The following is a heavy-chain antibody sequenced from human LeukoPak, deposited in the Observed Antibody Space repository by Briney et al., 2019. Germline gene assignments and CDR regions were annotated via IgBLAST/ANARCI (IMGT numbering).Heavy chain of an antibody. CDR3: ASWGAGGNS. V-gene: IGHV3-7*01. J-gene: IGHJ4*02. CDR2: INPDGSGK. D-gene: IGHD3-16*01. Sequence: GGSLRLSCEASEFTLSTYWMNWVRQVPGKGLDWVANINPDGSGKRYVDSVKGRFTIARGNADNSLSLQMNSLRAEDTAVYYCASWGAGGNSWGQGTLVTVSS. CDR1: EFTLSTYW.